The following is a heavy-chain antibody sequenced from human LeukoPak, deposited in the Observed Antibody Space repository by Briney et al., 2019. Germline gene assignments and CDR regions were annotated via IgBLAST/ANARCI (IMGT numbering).Heavy chain of an antibody. J-gene: IGHJ3*02. D-gene: IGHD3-22*01. CDR1: GFTFSSYA. Sequence: GGSLRLSCAASGFTFSSYAMSWVRQAPGKGLEWVSAISGSGGSTYYADSVKGRFTISRDNSKNTLYQQMNSLRAEDTAVYYCAKAKRMGTMIVVVITRIGGRGDAFDIWGQGTMVTVSS. CDR3: AKAKRMGTMIVVVITRIGGRGDAFDI. CDR2: ISGSGGST. V-gene: IGHV3-23*01.